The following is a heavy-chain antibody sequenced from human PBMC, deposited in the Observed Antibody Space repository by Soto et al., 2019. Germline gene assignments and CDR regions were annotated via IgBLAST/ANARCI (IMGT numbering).Heavy chain of an antibody. CDR1: GASISGGDYY. CDR3: VRATYDSCTYYLDY. J-gene: IGHJ4*02. CDR2: IYYTGNT. V-gene: IGHV4-30-4*01. D-gene: IGHD3-22*01. Sequence: QVQLQESGPGLVKPSQTLSRTCTVSGASISGGDYYWTWIRQPPGKGLEWIGSIYYTGNTYSNPSLESRLSISVDPSNYQFALRLFSVTTPDTAIYYCVRATYDSCTYYLDYWGQGTLVTVSS.